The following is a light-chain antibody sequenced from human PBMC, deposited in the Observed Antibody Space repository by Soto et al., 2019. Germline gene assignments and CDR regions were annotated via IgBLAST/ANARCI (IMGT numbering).Light chain of an antibody. V-gene: IGKV1-5*01. J-gene: IGKJ1*01. CDR3: QQYNNYWT. Sequence: DIQMAHSPSTLSAYVGDRVTITCRASQSISSWLAWYQQKPGKAPKLLIYHASNLESGVPSRFSGSGSGTEFTLTINSLQPDDLATYYCQQYNNYWTFGQGTKVDI. CDR1: QSISSW. CDR2: HAS.